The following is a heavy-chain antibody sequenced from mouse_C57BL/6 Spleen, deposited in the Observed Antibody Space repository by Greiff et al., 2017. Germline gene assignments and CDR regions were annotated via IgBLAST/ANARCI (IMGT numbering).Heavy chain of an antibody. V-gene: IGHV1-50*01. Sequence: QVQLQQPGAELVKPGASVKLSCKASGYTFTSYWMQWVKQRPGQGLEWIGEIDPSDSYTNYNQKFKGKATLTVDTSSSTAYMQLSSLTSEDSAVYYCARFHYGNTRFAYWGQGTLVTVSA. CDR3: ARFHYGNTRFAY. CDR2: IDPSDSYT. CDR1: GYTFTSYW. D-gene: IGHD2-1*01. J-gene: IGHJ3*01.